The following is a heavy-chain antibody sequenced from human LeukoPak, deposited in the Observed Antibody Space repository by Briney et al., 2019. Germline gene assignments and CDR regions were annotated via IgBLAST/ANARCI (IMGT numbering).Heavy chain of an antibody. V-gene: IGHV4-39*01. CDR3: ARVSWVYDLGFDY. Sequence: SETLSLTCTVSGGSISSSSYYRGWIRQPPGKGLEWIGSIYYSGSTYHNPSLKSRVIISVDTSKNQFSLQLSSVTAADTAVYYCARVSWVYDLGFDYWGQGTLVTVSS. CDR1: GGSISSSSYY. CDR2: IYYSGST. D-gene: IGHD2-8*01. J-gene: IGHJ4*02.